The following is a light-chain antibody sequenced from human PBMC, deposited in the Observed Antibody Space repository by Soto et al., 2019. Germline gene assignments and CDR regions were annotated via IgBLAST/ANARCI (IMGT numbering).Light chain of an antibody. J-gene: IGKJ1*01. Sequence: DIQMTQSPSSLSASVGDRLAITCRASQSISTNLNWYQQTPGKAPKLLISAASNLQSGVPSRFSGSGSRTHFTLTITTMYPEDCATYYCQQSYSLPWTFGQGTNVDIK. CDR3: QQSYSLPWT. V-gene: IGKV1-39*01. CDR2: AAS. CDR1: QSISTN.